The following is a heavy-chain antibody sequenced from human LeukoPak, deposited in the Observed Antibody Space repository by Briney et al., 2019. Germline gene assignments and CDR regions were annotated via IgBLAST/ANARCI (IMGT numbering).Heavy chain of an antibody. CDR1: GYTFTSYY. J-gene: IGHJ3*02. CDR2: INPSGGST. Sequence: ASVKVSCKASGYTFTSYYMHWVRQAPGQGLEWMGIINPSGGSTSYAQRFQGRVTTTRDTSTSTVYMELSSLRSEDTAVYYCARGQGQRRDAFDIWGQGTMVTVSS. CDR3: ARGQGQRRDAFDI. D-gene: IGHD1-1*01. V-gene: IGHV1-46*01.